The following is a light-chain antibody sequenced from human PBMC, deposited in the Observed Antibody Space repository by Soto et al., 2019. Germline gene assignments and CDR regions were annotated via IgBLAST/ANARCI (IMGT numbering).Light chain of an antibody. V-gene: IGKV3-20*01. CDR1: QSVDNNY. CDR2: AAS. Sequence: LVLTQSPGTVSLSAGERATLSCRASQSVDNNYLAWYQQRPGQAPRLLIYAASVRANGIPARFSGSGSGTDFTLTIDRLEPEDFAVYYCQQCDTSHSIIFGQGTRLEI. J-gene: IGKJ5*01. CDR3: QQCDTSHSII.